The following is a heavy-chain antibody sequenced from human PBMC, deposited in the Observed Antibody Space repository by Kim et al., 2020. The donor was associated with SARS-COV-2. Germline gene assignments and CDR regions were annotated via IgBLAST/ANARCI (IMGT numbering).Heavy chain of an antibody. CDR2: MNVGNGNT. CDR3: ARGANYGDESRGDALEI. J-gene: IGHJ3*02. D-gene: IGHD4-17*01. V-gene: IGHV1-3*01. Sequence: ASVKVSCKASGYTFSRSAIHWVHQAPGQGLKWVGWMNVGNGNTKYSQNFQGRVSLTKDTSASTAYMEVNTLRSEDTAVYYCARGANYGDESRGDALEIWG. CDR1: GYTFSRSA.